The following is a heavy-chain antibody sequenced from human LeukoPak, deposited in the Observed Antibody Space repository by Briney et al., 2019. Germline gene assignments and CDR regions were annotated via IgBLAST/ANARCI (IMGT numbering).Heavy chain of an antibody. CDR1: GGSISSGSYY. V-gene: IGHV4-61*01. J-gene: IGHJ4*02. Sequence: SETLSLTCTVSGGSISSGSYYWSWIRQPPGKGLAWLGYIYYSGSTNYNPSLKSRVTISVDTSKNQFSLKLSSVTAADTAVYYCARHPPGVSGDTAMANWGQGTLVTVSS. CDR3: ARHPPGVSGDTAMAN. D-gene: IGHD5-18*01. CDR2: IYYSGST.